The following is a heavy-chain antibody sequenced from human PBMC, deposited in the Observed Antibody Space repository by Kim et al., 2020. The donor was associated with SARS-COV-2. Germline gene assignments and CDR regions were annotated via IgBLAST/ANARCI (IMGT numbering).Heavy chain of an antibody. D-gene: IGHD6-19*01. J-gene: IGHJ4*02. V-gene: IGHV1-24*01. Sequence: QKFQGRVTMTEDTSTDTAYMELSSLRSEDTAVYYCATERGHYSSGYSFDYWGQGTLVTVSS. CDR3: ATERGHYSSGYSFDY.